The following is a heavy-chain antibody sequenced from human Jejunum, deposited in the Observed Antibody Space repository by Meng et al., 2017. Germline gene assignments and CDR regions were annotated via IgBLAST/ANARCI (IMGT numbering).Heavy chain of an antibody. V-gene: IGHV3-23*01. CDR3: AKLTSL. CDR1: GFTFSNSA. D-gene: IGHD3-16*01. Sequence: GGSLRLSCAASGFTFSNSAMSWVRQAPGKGLEWVSVITGSDGRTYYADSVRGRFTISRDTSKNTLYLQMISLRAEDTAVYYCAKLTSLWGQGTLVTVYS. CDR2: ITGSDGRT. J-gene: IGHJ4*02.